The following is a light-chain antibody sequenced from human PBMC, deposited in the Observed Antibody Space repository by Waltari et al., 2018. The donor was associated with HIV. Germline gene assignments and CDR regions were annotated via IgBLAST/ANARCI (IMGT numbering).Light chain of an antibody. CDR1: SSNIGAGSD. J-gene: IGLJ3*02. CDR3: QSYDSSLSGWV. V-gene: IGLV1-40*01. CDR2: GNN. Sequence: QSVLTQPPSASGAPGQRVTISCTGISSNIGAGSDVHWSNHLPGTAPKLLIYGNNNRPSGVPDRFSGSKSGTSSSLAITGLQAEDEADYYCQSYDSSLSGWVFGGGTKLTVL.